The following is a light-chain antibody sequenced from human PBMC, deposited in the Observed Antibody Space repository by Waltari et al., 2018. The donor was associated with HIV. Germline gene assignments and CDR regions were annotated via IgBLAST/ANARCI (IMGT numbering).Light chain of an antibody. CDR1: KLGEKH. J-gene: IGLJ2*01. Sequence: SYDLTQPPSLSFSPGQPANNTFPECKLGEKHAGWYQQKPRQPPVLVIYQYSKRPSGRPESFYGSNTGNTATLTISGAQAMDEDDYYYQAWDSSTVVFGGGTKLTVL. CDR3: QAWDSSTVV. V-gene: IGLV3-1*01. CDR2: QYS.